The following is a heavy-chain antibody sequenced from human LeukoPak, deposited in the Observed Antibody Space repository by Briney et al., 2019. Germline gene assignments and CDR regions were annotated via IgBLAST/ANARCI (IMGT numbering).Heavy chain of an antibody. CDR3: AKDGGLWVSAHWGDS. Sequence: GGSLRLSCAASGFTFSSYTMSWVRQAPGKGLEWVSTITTSDGNTYYADSEKGRFTVSRDNSKSTLFLQMNSLRAEDTAVYYCAKDGGLWVSAHWGDSWGRGTLVTVSS. D-gene: IGHD7-27*01. CDR2: ITTSDGNT. J-gene: IGHJ4*02. CDR1: GFTFSSYT. V-gene: IGHV3-23*01.